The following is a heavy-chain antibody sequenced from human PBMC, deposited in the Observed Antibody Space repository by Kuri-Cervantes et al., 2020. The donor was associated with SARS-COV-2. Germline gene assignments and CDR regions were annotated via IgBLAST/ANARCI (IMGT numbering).Heavy chain of an antibody. CDR1: GFTFSSYA. J-gene: IGHJ5*02. V-gene: IGHV3-23*01. Sequence: GESLKISCAASGFTFSSYAMSWVRQAPGKGLEWVSAISGSGGSTYYADSVKGRFTISRDNSKNTLYLQMNSLRAEDTAVYYCAKSVRWLRRHWFDPWGQGTLVTVSS. CDR3: AKSVRWLRRHWFDP. D-gene: IGHD5-12*01. CDR2: ISGSGGST.